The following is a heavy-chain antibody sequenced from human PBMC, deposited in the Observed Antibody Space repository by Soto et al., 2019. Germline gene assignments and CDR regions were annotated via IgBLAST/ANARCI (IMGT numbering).Heavy chain of an antibody. CDR3: ETSHEREHAYDV. V-gene: IGHV3-53*01. CDR1: GLTISGKKY. Sequence: PGGSLRPSCAAFGLTISGKKYVAWVRQAPGKGLEWVSALYDVDGSFYADSVKGRFTTSSDSSKTTVYLQMNDLRPDDTAVYYCETSHEREHAYDVWGQGTTVTVSS. J-gene: IGHJ3*01. D-gene: IGHD1-1*01. CDR2: LYDVDGS.